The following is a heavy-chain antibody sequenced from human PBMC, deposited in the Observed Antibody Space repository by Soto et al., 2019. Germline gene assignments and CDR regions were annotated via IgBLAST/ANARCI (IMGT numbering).Heavy chain of an antibody. J-gene: IGHJ6*02. CDR3: ARGDATKIVVTTYYAMDV. D-gene: IGHD3-9*01. Sequence: QVQLVQSGAEVKKPGSSVKVSCKASGGSLSNYGISWVRQAPGQGLEWMGGIIPVFGTANYAQKLQGRVTNTSDESTSIVYMDVTSLRSEDTAVYYCARGDATKIVVTTYYAMDVWGQGTTVTVSS. CDR1: GGSLSNYG. CDR2: IIPVFGTA. V-gene: IGHV1-69*05.